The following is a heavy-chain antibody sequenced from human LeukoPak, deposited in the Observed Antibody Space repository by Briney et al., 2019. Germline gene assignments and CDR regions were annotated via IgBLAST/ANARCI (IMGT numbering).Heavy chain of an antibody. D-gene: IGHD3-10*01. V-gene: IGHV4-59*01. Sequence: SETLSLTCTVSGGSLTNYFWGWIRLTPGKGLEWIGSISYNEGSNYNRFLKNRVAISVDISENQFSLKLNSVTAADTAVYFCARGGSGTYYNWAGWFDPWGQGTLVTVSS. J-gene: IGHJ5*02. CDR2: ISYNEGS. CDR3: ARGGSGTYYNWAGWFDP. CDR1: GGSLTNYF.